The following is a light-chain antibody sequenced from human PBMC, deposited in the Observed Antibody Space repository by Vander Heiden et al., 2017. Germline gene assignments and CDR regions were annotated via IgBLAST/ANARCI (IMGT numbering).Light chain of an antibody. CDR3: QQHNNWHPWT. CDR1: RSVRSR. V-gene: IGKV3-15*01. Sequence: EIVMTRSPATLSVSPGERATLPSRASRSVRSRLAWYQQKPGQAPRLLIFGASTRATGVPARSSGSGYGSEFNLTISSRQSEDFAVYHCQQHNNWHPWTFGQGTKVEIK. J-gene: IGKJ1*01. CDR2: GAS.